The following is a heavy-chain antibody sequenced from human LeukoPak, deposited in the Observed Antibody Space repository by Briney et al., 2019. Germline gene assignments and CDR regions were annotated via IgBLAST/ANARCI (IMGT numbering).Heavy chain of an antibody. CDR2: INHSGST. CDR1: GGSFSGYY. CDR3: ARGRGYDFWSGPLDY. V-gene: IGHV4-34*01. Sequence: SETLSLTCAVYGGSFSGYYWSWIRQPPGKGLEWIGEINHSGSTNYNPSLKSRVTISVDTSKNQFSLKLSSVTAADTAAYYCARGRGYDFWSGPLDYWGQGTLVTVSS. J-gene: IGHJ4*02. D-gene: IGHD3-3*01.